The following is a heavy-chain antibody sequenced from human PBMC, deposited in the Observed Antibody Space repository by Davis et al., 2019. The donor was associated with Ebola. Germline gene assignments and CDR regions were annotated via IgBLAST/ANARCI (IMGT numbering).Heavy chain of an antibody. CDR2: LYVTGSR. CDR3: AKGAGSGSLGNGMDV. V-gene: IGHV3-66*01. J-gene: IGHJ6*02. D-gene: IGHD3-10*01. CDR1: GFIVTTEY. Sequence: GESLKISCAVSGFIVTTEYMNWVRQAPGKGLEWVSSLYVTGSRYYADFAEGRFTISRDYSKNTLYLQMSNLRAEDTAVYYCAKGAGSGSLGNGMDVWGLGTTVTVS.